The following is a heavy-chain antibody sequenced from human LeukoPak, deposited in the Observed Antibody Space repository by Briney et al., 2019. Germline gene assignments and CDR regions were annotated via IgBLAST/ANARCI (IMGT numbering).Heavy chain of an antibody. V-gene: IGHV4-59*08. CDR2: IYYSGST. CDR1: GDSIISYY. CDR3: ARHSIVGQWLVPFDY. D-gene: IGHD6-19*01. Sequence: SETLSLTCTVSGDSIISYYWSWIRQPPGKGLEWIGYIYYSGSTNYNPSLKSRVTISVDTSKNQFSLKLSSVTAADTAVYYCARHSIVGQWLVPFDYWGQGTLVTVSS. J-gene: IGHJ4*02.